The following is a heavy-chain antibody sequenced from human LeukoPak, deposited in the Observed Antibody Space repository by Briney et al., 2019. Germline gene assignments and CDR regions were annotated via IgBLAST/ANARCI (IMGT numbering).Heavy chain of an antibody. CDR2: IYSGGST. Sequence: GALRLSCAASGFTFSTYAMHWVRQAPGKGLEWVSVIYSGGSTYYADSVKGRFTISRDNSKNTLYLQVNSLRAEDTAVYYCARDPGYGSGFSFDPWGQGTLVTVSS. CDR3: ARDPGYGSGFSFDP. J-gene: IGHJ5*02. D-gene: IGHD3-10*01. V-gene: IGHV3-53*01. CDR1: GFTFSTYA.